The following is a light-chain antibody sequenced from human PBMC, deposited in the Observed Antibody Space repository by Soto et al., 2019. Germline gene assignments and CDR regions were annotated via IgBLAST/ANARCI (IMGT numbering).Light chain of an antibody. J-gene: IGKJ5*01. V-gene: IGKV3-15*01. CDR1: QSVSYD. CDR2: DAS. CDR3: QQYNNWPAIT. Sequence: EIVMTQSPVTLSVSPGERATLSCRASQSVSYDLAWYQQRPGQAPRVLISDASTRATGIPARLSGSGSGTEFTLTISSLQSEDSAVYYCQQYNNWPAITFGQGTRLEIK.